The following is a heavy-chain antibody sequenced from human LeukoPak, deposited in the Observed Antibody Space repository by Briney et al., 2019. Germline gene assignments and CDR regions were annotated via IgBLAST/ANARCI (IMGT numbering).Heavy chain of an antibody. Sequence: SETLSLTCTVSGGSISGYFWSWVRQPAGKGLEWIGRIHDHGDSTHDHSLQSRVTMALDTSGNQVSLKLSSVTAADTAVYYCARAPSGCGGTCPSDHWGPGTLVTVSS. J-gene: IGHJ4*02. V-gene: IGHV4-4*07. CDR2: IHDHGDS. CDR1: GGSISGYF. CDR3: ARAPSGCGGTCPSDH. D-gene: IGHD2-15*01.